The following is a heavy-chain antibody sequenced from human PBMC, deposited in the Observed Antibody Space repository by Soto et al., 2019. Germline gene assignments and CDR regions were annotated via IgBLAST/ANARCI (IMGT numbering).Heavy chain of an antibody. CDR1: GGTFSSYT. V-gene: IGHV1-69*04. J-gene: IGHJ3*02. Sequence: SVKVSCKASGGTFSSYTISWVRQAPGQGLEWMGRIIPILGIANYAQKFQGRVTITADKSTSTAYMELSSLRSEDTAVYYCARDHEVRAFDIWGQGTMVTVSS. CDR2: IIPILGIA. CDR3: ARDHEVRAFDI.